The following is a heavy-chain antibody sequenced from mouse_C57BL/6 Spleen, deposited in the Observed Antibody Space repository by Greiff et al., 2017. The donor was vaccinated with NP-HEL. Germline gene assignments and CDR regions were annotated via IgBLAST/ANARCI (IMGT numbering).Heavy chain of an antibody. CDR3: ARSRDYYGSTPFDY. CDR1: GYTFTSYW. V-gene: IGHV1-52*01. Sequence: VQLQQSGAELVRPGSSVKLSCKASGYTFTSYWMHWVKQRPIQGLEWIGNIDPSDSETHYNQKFKDKATLTVDKSSSTAYMQLSSLTSEDSAVYYCARSRDYYGSTPFDYRGQGTTLTVSS. CDR2: IDPSDSET. J-gene: IGHJ2*01. D-gene: IGHD1-1*01.